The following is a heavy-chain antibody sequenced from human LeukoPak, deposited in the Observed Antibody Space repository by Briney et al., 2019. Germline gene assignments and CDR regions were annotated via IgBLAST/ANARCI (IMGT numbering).Heavy chain of an antibody. CDR2: INPNSGGT. V-gene: IGHV1-2*02. CDR1: GYTFTGYY. J-gene: IGHJ4*02. Sequence: SVKVSCKASGYTFTGYYMHWVRRAPGQGLEWMGWINPNSGGTNYAQKFQGRVTMTRDTSISTAYMELSRLRSDDTAVYYCARDIGIAVAGTDYWGQGTLVTVSS. CDR3: ARDIGIAVAGTDY. D-gene: IGHD6-19*01.